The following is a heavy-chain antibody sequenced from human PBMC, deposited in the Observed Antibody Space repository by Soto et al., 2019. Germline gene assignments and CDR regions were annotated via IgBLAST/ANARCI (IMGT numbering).Heavy chain of an antibody. CDR2: INPSGGST. CDR1: GYTFTSYY. J-gene: IGHJ4*02. CDR3: ARDRGYDFWSGYHDY. D-gene: IGHD3-3*01. Sequence: QVQLVQSGAEVKKPGASVKVSCKASGYTFTSYYMHWVRQAPGQGLEWMGIINPSGGSTSYAQKFQGRVTMTRDTSTSTVYMELSSLRSEDTAVYYCARDRGYDFWSGYHDYWGQGTLVTVSS. V-gene: IGHV1-46*01.